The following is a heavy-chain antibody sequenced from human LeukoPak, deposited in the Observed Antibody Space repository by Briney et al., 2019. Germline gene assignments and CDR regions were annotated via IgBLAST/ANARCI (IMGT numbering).Heavy chain of an antibody. J-gene: IGHJ4*02. D-gene: IGHD1-14*01. CDR3: ARDRIYYSDY. Sequence: GTSLRLSCAASGFTFSTYGMHWVRQAPGKGLEWVALIWYDGSNKYYADSVKGRFTISRDNSKNTLYLQMNCLTAEDTAAYYCARDRIYYSDYWGQGTLVTVSS. CDR1: GFTFSTYG. V-gene: IGHV3-33*01. CDR2: IWYDGSNK.